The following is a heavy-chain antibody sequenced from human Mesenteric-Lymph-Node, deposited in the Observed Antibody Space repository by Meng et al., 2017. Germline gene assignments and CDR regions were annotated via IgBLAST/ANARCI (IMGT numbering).Heavy chain of an antibody. J-gene: IGHJ4*02. CDR2: IYSGGST. D-gene: IGHD2-8*01. CDR1: GFTFDDYA. V-gene: IGHV3-53*04. CDR3: ARDLMVYATYFDY. Sequence: GESLKISCAASGFTFDDYAMHWVRQAPGKGLEWVSVIYSGGSTYYADSVKGRFTISRHNSKNTLYLQMNSLRAEDTAVYYCARDLMVYATYFDYWGQGTLVTVSS.